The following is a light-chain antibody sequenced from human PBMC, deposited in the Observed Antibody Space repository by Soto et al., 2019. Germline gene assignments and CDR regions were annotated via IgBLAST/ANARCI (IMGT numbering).Light chain of an antibody. V-gene: IGKV1-5*03. CDR2: KAS. J-gene: IGKJ4*01. Sequence: DIQMTQSPSTLSASVGDRVTITCRASQSISSWLAWYQQKPGKAPKLLIYKASSLEGGVPSRFGGSGSGTDFTLTISSLQPDDFATYYCQQYHSYSLTFGGGTNVDIK. CDR3: QQYHSYSLT. CDR1: QSISSW.